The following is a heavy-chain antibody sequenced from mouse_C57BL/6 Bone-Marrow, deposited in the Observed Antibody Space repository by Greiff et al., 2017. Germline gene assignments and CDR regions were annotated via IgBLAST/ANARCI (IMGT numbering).Heavy chain of an antibody. CDR1: GYAFTNYL. CDR3: ARNGGSCGWYFDV. Sequence: VQLQQSGAELVRPGTSVKVSCKASGYAFTNYLIEWVKQRPGQGLEWIGVINPGSGGTNYNEKFKGKATLTADKSSRTAYMQLSSLTSEDSAVDFCARNGGSCGWYFDVWGKGTTVTVSS. V-gene: IGHV1-54*01. CDR2: INPGSGGT. J-gene: IGHJ1*03.